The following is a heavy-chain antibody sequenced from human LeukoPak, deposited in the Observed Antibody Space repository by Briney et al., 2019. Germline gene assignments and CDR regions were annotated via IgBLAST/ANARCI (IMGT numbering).Heavy chain of an antibody. CDR3: ARGTIIAH. V-gene: IGHV3-48*03. D-gene: IGHD2-21*01. CDR1: GASISSGP. Sequence: LSLTCAVYGASISSGPWWSWVRQAPGKGLEWVSYISSSGSTIYYADSVKGRFTISRDNAKNSLYLQMNSLRAEDTAVYYCARGTIIAHWGQGTLVTVSS. CDR2: ISSSGSTI. J-gene: IGHJ4*02.